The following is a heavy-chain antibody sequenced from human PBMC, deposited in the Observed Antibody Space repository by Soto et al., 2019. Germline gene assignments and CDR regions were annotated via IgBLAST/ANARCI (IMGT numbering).Heavy chain of an antibody. D-gene: IGHD3-3*01. CDR2: ISSSSSYI. Sequence: AGGSLRLSCAASGFTFSSYSTNWVRQAPGKGLEWVSSISSSSSYIYYADSVKGRFTISRDNAKNSLYLQMNSLRAEDTAVYYCVRDRNLDYDFWSGYYQNGMDVWGQGTTVTVSS. J-gene: IGHJ6*02. CDR1: GFTFSSYS. CDR3: VRDRNLDYDFWSGYYQNGMDV. V-gene: IGHV3-21*01.